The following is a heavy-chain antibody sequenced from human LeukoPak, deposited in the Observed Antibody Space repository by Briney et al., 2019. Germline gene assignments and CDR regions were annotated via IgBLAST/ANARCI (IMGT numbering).Heavy chain of an antibody. Sequence: ASVKVSCKASGGTFSSYAISWMRQAPGQGLEWMGRIIPILGIANYAQKFQGRVTITADKSTSTAYMELSSLRSEDTAVYYCAREGGSYWPFVYWGQGTLVTVSS. V-gene: IGHV1-69*04. CDR3: AREGGSYWPFVY. CDR2: IIPILGIA. D-gene: IGHD1-26*01. CDR1: GGTFSSYA. J-gene: IGHJ4*02.